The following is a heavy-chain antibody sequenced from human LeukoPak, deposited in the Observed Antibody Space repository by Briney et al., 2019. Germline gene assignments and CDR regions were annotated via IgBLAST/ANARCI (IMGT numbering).Heavy chain of an antibody. CDR1: GFTFITHG. Sequence: PGRSLTLSCAASGFTFITHGMHWVRQAPGKGLDWVSFISGDGGSTYYAAPVKGRFIISNDNSKNYLYLQMNSLRTEDTALYYCAKGYRYYDSSGYRYWGQGTLVTVSS. CDR3: AKGYRYYDSSGYRY. V-gene: IGHV3-43*02. CDR2: ISGDGGST. D-gene: IGHD3-22*01. J-gene: IGHJ4*02.